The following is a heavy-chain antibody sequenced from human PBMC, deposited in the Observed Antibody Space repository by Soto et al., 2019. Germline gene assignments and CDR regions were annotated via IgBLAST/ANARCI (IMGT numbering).Heavy chain of an antibody. CDR2: IFYSGST. J-gene: IGHJ4*02. CDR3: ANDYGDYHFEY. CDR1: GASISTYY. Sequence: SETLSLTCTVSGASISTYYWTWIRQPPGKGLEWIGSIFYSGSTNYNPSLKSRVTISVDTSKDQFSLKLTSVTAADTAVYYCANDYGDYHFEYWGQGTLVTVSS. V-gene: IGHV4-59*01. D-gene: IGHD4-17*01.